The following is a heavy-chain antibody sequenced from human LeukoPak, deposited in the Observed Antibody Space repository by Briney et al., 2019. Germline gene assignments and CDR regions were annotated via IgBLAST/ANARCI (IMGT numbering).Heavy chain of an antibody. CDR3: ARDWDSSSPPPHYYYGMDV. CDR2: IIPIFGTA. V-gene: IGHV1-69*05. D-gene: IGHD6-6*01. J-gene: IGHJ6*02. CDR1: GGTFSSYA. Sequence: GASVKVSCKASGGTFSSYAISWVRQAPGQGLEWMGGIIPIFGTANYAQKFQGRVTITRDTSASTAYMELSSLRSEDTAVYYCARDWDSSSPPPHYYYGMDVWGQGTTVTVSS.